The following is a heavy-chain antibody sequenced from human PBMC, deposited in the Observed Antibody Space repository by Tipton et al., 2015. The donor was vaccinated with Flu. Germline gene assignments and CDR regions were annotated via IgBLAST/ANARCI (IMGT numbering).Heavy chain of an antibody. Sequence: SLRLSCVASGFTFNRFYMSWVRQAPGKGLEWVADIKQGGSDKYYVDSVKGRFTISRDDAKKSLYLQMNSLRTEDTAVYYCARDGTTERDSHGRDNYYYYGMDLWGQGTTVTVSS. D-gene: IGHD1-1*01. J-gene: IGHJ6*02. CDR1: GFTFNRFY. CDR2: IKQGGSDK. V-gene: IGHV3-7*01. CDR3: ARDGTTERDSHGRDNYYYYGMDL.